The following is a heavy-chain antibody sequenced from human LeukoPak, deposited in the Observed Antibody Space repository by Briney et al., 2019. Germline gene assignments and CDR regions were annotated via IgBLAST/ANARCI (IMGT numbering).Heavy chain of an antibody. CDR1: GFTFSNYA. D-gene: IGHD2-21*02. CDR2: IRSNSDGGTI. Sequence: GGSLRLSCVASGFTFSNYAMNWVRQAPGKGLEWVGRIRSNSDGGTIDYAASVKDRFTLSRDDSKDTLYLQLNSLQTADTAVYYCATDSYDCTWGQGTLVTVTS. J-gene: IGHJ5*02. CDR3: ATDSYDCT. V-gene: IGHV3-15*07.